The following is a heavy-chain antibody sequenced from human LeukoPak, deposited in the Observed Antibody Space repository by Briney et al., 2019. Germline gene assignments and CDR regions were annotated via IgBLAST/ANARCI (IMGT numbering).Heavy chain of an antibody. CDR3: ARGLSWGYDFDY. J-gene: IGHJ4*02. CDR2: INPNSGDT. V-gene: IGHV1-2*02. Sequence: ASVKVSCKASGYTLTGYYLHWVRQAPRQGVEWMGWINPNSGDTNYAQKFQGRVTMTRDTSISTAYMELSRLRSDDTAVYYCARGLSWGYDFDYWGQGTLVTVSS. D-gene: IGHD5-12*01. CDR1: GYTLTGYY.